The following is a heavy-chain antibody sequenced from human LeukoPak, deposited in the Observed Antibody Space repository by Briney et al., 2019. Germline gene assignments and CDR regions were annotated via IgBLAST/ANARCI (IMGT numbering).Heavy chain of an antibody. D-gene: IGHD6-13*01. CDR1: GFTFSDSY. J-gene: IGHJ4*02. V-gene: IGHV3-11*01. Sequence: GGSLRLSCVASGFTFSDSYMNWIRQAPGKGLEWVSYISYSGSPIYYADSVKGRFTISRDNAKNTVHLQMNSLRAEDTALYYCAKDIFTGIAAAGAIDYWGQGTLVTVSS. CDR2: ISYSGSPI. CDR3: AKDIFTGIAAAGAIDY.